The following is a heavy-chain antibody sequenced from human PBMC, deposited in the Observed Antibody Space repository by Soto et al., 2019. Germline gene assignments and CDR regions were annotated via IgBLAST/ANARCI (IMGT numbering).Heavy chain of an antibody. D-gene: IGHD3-10*01. CDR3: ARDGYDGSGSPYPAF. CDR1: GASTSEYF. V-gene: IGHV4-59*01. Sequence: SETLSLTCTVSGASTSEYFWSWIRQSPGKGLEWIGYIYYLGSTDYNPSLKSRATISVDTSKRQFSLRLTSVTAADTAVYYCARDGYDGSGSPYPAFWGPGTQVTVSS. J-gene: IGHJ4*02. CDR2: IYYLGST.